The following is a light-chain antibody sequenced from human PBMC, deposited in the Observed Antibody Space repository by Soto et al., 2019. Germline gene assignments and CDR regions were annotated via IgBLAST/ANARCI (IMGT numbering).Light chain of an antibody. J-gene: IGLJ1*01. Sequence: QSVLTQPRSVSGSPGQSVTISCTGTSNDVGGYNYVSWYQQHPGKAPKVMIYDVSERPSGVPDRFSGSKSGNTASLTISGLQAEDEADYYCRSYAGSPRYVFGTGTKVTVL. CDR2: DVS. CDR3: RSYAGSPRYV. CDR1: SNDVGGYNY. V-gene: IGLV2-11*01.